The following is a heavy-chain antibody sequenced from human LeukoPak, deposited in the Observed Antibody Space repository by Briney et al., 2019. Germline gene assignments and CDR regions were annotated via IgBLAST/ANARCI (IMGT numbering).Heavy chain of an antibody. CDR1: GFTFSSYG. J-gene: IGHJ3*02. Sequence: GGSLRLSCAASGFTFSSYGMSWVRQAPGKGLEWVSAISGSGGSTYYADSVKGRFTISRDNSKNTLYLQMNSLRAEDTAVYYCAKDPTLLLWFGGYDIWGQGTMVTVSS. D-gene: IGHD3-10*01. V-gene: IGHV3-23*01. CDR3: AKDPTLLLWFGGYDI. CDR2: ISGSGGST.